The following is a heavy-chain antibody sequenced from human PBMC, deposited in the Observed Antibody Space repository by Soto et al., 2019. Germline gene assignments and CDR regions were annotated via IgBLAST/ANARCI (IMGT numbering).Heavy chain of an antibody. CDR2: ISYDGSNK. J-gene: IGHJ3*02. Sequence: QPGGSLRLSCAASGLTCSRYGIHWVRQVAGQGLEWVAVISYDGSNKYYADSVKGRFTISRDNSKNTLYLQMNSLRAEDTAVYYCAKDRTIFGVQFNAFDIWGQGTMVTVSS. CDR1: GLTCSRYG. CDR3: AKDRTIFGVQFNAFDI. D-gene: IGHD3-3*01. V-gene: IGHV3-30*18.